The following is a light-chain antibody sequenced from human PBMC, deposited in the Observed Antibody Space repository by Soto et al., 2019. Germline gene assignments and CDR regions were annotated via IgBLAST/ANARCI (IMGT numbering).Light chain of an antibody. CDR1: HILLYSSNNKNF. J-gene: IGKJ5*01. CDR3: QQYNSYPIT. V-gene: IGKV4-1*01. Sequence: DIVMTQSPDSLAVSLVESSTINCKSSHILLYSSNNKNFLAWYQQKPGKAPKLLIYDDPSLESGVPSRFSGSGSGTEFTLTISSLQPDDFATYFCQQYNSYPITFGRGTRLEI. CDR2: DDP.